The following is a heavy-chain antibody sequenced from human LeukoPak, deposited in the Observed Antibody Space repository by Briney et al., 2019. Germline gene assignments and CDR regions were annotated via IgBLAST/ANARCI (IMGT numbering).Heavy chain of an antibody. V-gene: IGHV3-11*01. CDR2: ISSSGSTI. CDR1: GFTFSDYY. J-gene: IGHJ6*02. Sequence: PGGSLRLSCAASGFTFSDYYMSWIRQAPGKGLEWVSYISSSGSTIYYADSVKGRFTISRDNAKNLLYLQMNSLRAEDTAVYYCARDYDFWSGYYTITYYYYGMDVWGQGTTVTVSS. CDR3: ARDYDFWSGYYTITYYYYGMDV. D-gene: IGHD3-3*01.